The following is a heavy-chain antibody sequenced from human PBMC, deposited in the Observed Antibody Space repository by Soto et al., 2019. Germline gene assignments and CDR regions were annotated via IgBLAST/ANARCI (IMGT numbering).Heavy chain of an antibody. CDR2: ISGSGGIR. V-gene: IGHV3-23*01. D-gene: IGHD4-17*01. Sequence: EVQLLESGGGLVQPGGSLRLSCAASGLIFSSYAMSWVRQAPGKGLEWVSLISGSGGIRHYADSVKGRFTISRDNSKNTMYLQMNSLTAEDSAVYYCANVVGYGGIRDDAFDIWGQGTMVTVSS. CDR1: GLIFSSYA. J-gene: IGHJ3*02. CDR3: ANVVGYGGIRDDAFDI.